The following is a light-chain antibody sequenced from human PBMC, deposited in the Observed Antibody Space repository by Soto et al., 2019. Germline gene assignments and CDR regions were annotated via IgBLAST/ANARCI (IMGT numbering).Light chain of an antibody. CDR2: DGS. CDR3: QQRTRWPMT. Sequence: IVLTQSPATLSVSPGDRVTLSCTASQNLHSFLNWYQQRPGQAPRPLIYDGSKRAAGVPDRISGDGSGTDYTLTISSLEPEDFAVYYCQQRTRWPMTFGQGTRLEIK. J-gene: IGKJ5*01. V-gene: IGKV3-11*01. CDR1: QNLHSF.